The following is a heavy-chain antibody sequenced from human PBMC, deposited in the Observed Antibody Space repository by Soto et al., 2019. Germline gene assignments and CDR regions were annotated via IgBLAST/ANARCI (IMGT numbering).Heavy chain of an antibody. V-gene: IGHV3-21*01. CDR3: ARDINSYYDILTGYYTGANWFDP. CDR2: ISSSSSYI. J-gene: IGHJ5*02. D-gene: IGHD3-9*01. Sequence: PGGSLRLSCAASGFTFSSYSMNWVRQAPGKGLEWVSSISSSSSYIYHADSVKGRFTISRDNAKNSLYLQMNSLRAEDTAVYYCARDINSYYDILTGYYTGANWFDPWGQGTLVTVSS. CDR1: GFTFSSYS.